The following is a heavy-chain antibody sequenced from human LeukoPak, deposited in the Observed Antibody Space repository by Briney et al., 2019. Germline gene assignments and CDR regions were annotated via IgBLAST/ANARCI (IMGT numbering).Heavy chain of an antibody. CDR2: VSGSGRDT. CDR3: AKLLVGNDYFHH. D-gene: IGHD1-26*01. Sequence: GGSLRLSCAASGFTFNTYAMTWVRQAPGKGLEWVAVVSGSGRDTKYADSVKGRLTISRDNSQSTLYLQMGSLRPGDTATYYCAKLLVGNDYFHHWGQGTLVTVSS. J-gene: IGHJ4*02. V-gene: IGHV3-23*01. CDR1: GFTFNTYA.